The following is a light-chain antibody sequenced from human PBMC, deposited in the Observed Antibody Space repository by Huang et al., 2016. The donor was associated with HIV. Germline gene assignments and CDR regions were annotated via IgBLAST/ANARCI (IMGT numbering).Light chain of an antibody. CDR3: QQYNSYSGT. V-gene: IGKV1-5*03. J-gene: IGKJ1*01. CDR1: QSISSW. Sequence: DIHMTQSPSTLSASVGDRVTITCRARQSISSWLAWYQQKPGKAPRLLIYKASSLESGVPSRFSGSGSGTDFTLTISSLQTDDFATYYCQQYNSYSGTFGQGTKVEIK. CDR2: KAS.